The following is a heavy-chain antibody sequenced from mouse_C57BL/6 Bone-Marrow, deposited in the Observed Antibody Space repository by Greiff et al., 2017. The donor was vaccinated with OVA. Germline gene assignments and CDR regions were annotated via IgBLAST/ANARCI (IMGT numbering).Heavy chain of an antibody. D-gene: IGHD1-1*01. CDR3: TLGYYGSSYGFAY. CDR1: GYTFTSYW. V-gene: IGHV1-74*01. J-gene: IGHJ3*01. Sequence: QVQLQQPGAELVKPGASVKVSCKASGYTFTSYWMHWVKQRPGQGLEWIGRIHPSDSDTNYNQNFKGKATLTVDRSSSTAYMQLSSLTSEDSALYYCTLGYYGSSYGFAYWGLGTLGTVSA. CDR2: IHPSDSDT.